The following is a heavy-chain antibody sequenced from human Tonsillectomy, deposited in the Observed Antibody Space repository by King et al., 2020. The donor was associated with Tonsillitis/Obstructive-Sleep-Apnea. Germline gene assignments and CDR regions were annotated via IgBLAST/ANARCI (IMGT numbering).Heavy chain of an antibody. CDR1: GFTVSSNY. J-gene: IGHJ4*02. V-gene: IGHV3-66*01. D-gene: IGHD6-6*01. CDR3: ARGPYSSSSYYFHY. Sequence: VQLVVSGGGLVHPGGSLILSRAPFGFTVSSNYMSWVRQAPGKGLEWVSVMYSGGSTFVADSVYGMFTISRDNSKNTLYLKLNSLRADDTSVYYCARGPYSSSSYYFHYWGQGTLVTVSS. CDR2: MYSGGST.